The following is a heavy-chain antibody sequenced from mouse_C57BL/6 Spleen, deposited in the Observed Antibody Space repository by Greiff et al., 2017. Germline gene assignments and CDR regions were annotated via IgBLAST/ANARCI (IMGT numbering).Heavy chain of an antibody. CDR3: ASLYCGSFAD. D-gene: IGHD1-1*01. CDR1: GYTLTSYW. Sequence: VQLQQPGAELVRPGTSVKLSCKASGYTLTSYWMHWVKQRPGQGLEWIGVIDPSDSYTNYNQKFKGKATLTVDTSSSTAYMQLSSLTSEDSAVCYCASLYCGSFADWGTGTLVTVSA. CDR2: IDPSDSYT. V-gene: IGHV1-59*01. J-gene: IGHJ3*01.